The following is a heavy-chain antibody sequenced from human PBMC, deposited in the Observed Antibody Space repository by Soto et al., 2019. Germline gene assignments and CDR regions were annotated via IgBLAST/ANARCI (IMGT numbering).Heavy chain of an antibody. CDR2: IIPIFGTA. J-gene: IGHJ6*02. CDR3: ASRDSGSFASYYYYGMDV. V-gene: IGHV1-69*12. Sequence: QVQLVQSGAEVKKPGSSVKVSCKAPGGTFSSYAISWVRQAPGQGLEWMGGIIPIFGTANYAQKFQGRVTITADESTSTPYMELSSLRSEDTAVYYCASRDSGSFASYYYYGMDVWGQGTTVTVSS. D-gene: IGHD1-26*01. CDR1: GGTFSSYA.